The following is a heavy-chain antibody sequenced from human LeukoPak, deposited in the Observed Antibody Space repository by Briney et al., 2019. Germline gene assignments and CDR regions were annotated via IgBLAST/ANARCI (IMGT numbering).Heavy chain of an antibody. J-gene: IGHJ4*02. CDR3: ARGPYYYDSSGYYYY. CDR1: GGSISSYY. CDR2: IYYSGST. Sequence: SATLSLTCTVSGGSISSYYWSWIRQPPGKGLEWIGCIYYSGSTNYNPSLKSRVTISVDTSKNQFSLKLSSVTAADTAVYYCARGPYYYDSSGYYYYWGQGTLVTVSS. V-gene: IGHV4-59*12. D-gene: IGHD3-22*01.